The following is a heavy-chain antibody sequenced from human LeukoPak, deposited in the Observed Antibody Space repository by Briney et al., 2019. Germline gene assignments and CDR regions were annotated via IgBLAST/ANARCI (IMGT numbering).Heavy chain of an antibody. J-gene: IGHJ4*02. Sequence: AGGSLRLSCAASGFTFSSFEMNWVRQAPGKGLEWVSYIGISGSTKYYADSVKGRFTISRDNAKNSLYLQMNSLTAADTAIYYCAREMGGYPCDYWGQGTLVTVSS. V-gene: IGHV3-48*03. D-gene: IGHD5-12*01. CDR1: GFTFSSFE. CDR3: AREMGGYPCDY. CDR2: IGISGSTK.